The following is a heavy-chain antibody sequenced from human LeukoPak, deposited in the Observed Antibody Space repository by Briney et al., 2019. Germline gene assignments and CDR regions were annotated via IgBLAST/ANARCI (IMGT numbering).Heavy chain of an antibody. D-gene: IGHD6-13*01. CDR2: IYYTGST. CDR3: ARNLIPEQLVLNF. J-gene: IGHJ4*02. CDR1: RGSISDYF. Sequence: SETLSLTCTVSRGSISDYFWTWIRQPPGKGLEWIGYIYYTGSTNCNPSLKSRVTMSVDTSKNQFSLNLKSVTPEDTAVYYCARNLIPEQLVLNFWGQGTLVTVSS. V-gene: IGHV4-59*01.